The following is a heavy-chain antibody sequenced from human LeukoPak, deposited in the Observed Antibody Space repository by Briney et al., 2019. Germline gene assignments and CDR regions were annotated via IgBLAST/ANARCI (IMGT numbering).Heavy chain of an antibody. D-gene: IGHD3-22*01. V-gene: IGHV3-23*01. J-gene: IGHJ4*02. CDR1: GFTFSSYG. CDR3: ARTHVTMIVVVIYYFDY. Sequence: PGGSLRLSCAASGFTFSSYGMHWVRQAPGKGLEWVSAISGSGGSTYYADSVKGRFTISRDNSKNTLYLQMNSLRAEDTAVYYCARTHVTMIVVVIYYFDYWGQGTLVTVSS. CDR2: ISGSGGST.